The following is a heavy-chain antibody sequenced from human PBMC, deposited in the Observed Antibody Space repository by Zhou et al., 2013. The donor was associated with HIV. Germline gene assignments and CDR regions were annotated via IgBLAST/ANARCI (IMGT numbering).Heavy chain of an antibody. CDR1: RARHSYG. J-gene: IGHJ4*02. Sequence: QVQLVQSGAAVKKPGSSVKVSCKAXRARHSYGITWVRQAPGQGLEWMGGIIPIFGTANYAQKFQGRVTITADKSTSTAYMELSSLRSEDTAMYYCARDFGGDGDSWGQGTLVTVSS. CDR2: IIPIFGTA. D-gene: IGHD2-21*01. CDR3: ARDFGGDGDS. V-gene: IGHV1-69*14.